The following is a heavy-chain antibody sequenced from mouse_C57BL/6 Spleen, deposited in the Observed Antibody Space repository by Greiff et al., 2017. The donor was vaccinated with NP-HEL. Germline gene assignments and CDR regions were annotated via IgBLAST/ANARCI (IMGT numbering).Heavy chain of an antibody. J-gene: IGHJ1*03. CDR3: ARYTPNWWYFDV. CDR1: GFTFTDYY. V-gene: IGHV7-3*01. D-gene: IGHD4-1*01. CDR2: IRNKANGYTT. Sequence: EVQGVESGGGLVQPGGSLSLSCAASGFTFTDYYMSWVRQPPGKALEWLGFIRNKANGYTTEYSASVKGRFTISRDNSQSILYLQMNALRAEDSATYYCARYTPNWWYFDVWGTGTTVTVSS.